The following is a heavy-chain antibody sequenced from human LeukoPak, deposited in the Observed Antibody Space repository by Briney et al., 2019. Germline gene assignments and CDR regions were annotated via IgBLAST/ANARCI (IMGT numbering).Heavy chain of an antibody. CDR2: IKQDASEK. CDR3: ARDLLAVAAMGVALDY. CDR1: GFTFSRYW. Sequence: GGSLRLSCAASGFTFSRYWMSWVRQTPEKGLEWVANIKQDASEKYYVDSVKGRFTISRDNAKNSLYLQMHSLRAEDTAVYYCARDLLAVAAMGVALDYWGQGTLVTVSS. V-gene: IGHV3-7*01. J-gene: IGHJ4*02. D-gene: IGHD6-19*01.